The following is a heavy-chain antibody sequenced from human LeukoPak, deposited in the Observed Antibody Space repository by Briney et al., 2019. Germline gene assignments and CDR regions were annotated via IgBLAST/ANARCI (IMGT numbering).Heavy chain of an antibody. V-gene: IGHV3-48*01. CDR1: GFTFSTYS. D-gene: IGHD5/OR15-5a*01. J-gene: IGHJ4*02. CDR2: ISSSSNTI. CDR3: AVSDYFDY. Sequence: GGSLRLSCAASGFTFSTYSMNWVRQAPGKGLEWVSYISSSSNTIYDADSVKGRFTISRDNAKNSLYLQMDSLRAEDTAVYYCAVSDYFDYWGQGTLVTVSS.